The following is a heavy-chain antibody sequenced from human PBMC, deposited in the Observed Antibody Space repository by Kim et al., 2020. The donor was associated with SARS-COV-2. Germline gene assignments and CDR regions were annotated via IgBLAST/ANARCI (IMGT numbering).Heavy chain of an antibody. CDR3: TTVVRGVILDY. D-gene: IGHD3-10*01. J-gene: IGHJ4*02. Sequence: GGSLRLSCAASGFTFSNAWMFWVRRAPGKGLEWVGRILSKRDGGTTDYAAPVKGRFTISRDDSKNTVYLQMNSLKTEDTAVYYCTTVVRGVILDYWGQGT. CDR1: GFTFSNAW. CDR2: ILSKRDGGTT. V-gene: IGHV3-15*01.